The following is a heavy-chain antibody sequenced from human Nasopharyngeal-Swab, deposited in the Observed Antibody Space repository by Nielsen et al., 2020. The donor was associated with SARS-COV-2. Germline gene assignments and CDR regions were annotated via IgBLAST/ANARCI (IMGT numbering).Heavy chain of an antibody. J-gene: IGHJ6*02. CDR1: GFTFDDYA. Sequence: SLKISCAASGFTFDDYAMHWVRQAPGKGLEWVSGISWNSGSIGYADSVKGRFTISRENAKNSLYLQMNSLRAEDKALYYCARAHYGGTYYYYYGMDVWGQGTTVTVSS. CDR2: ISWNSGSI. D-gene: IGHD4-23*01. V-gene: IGHV3-9*01. CDR3: ARAHYGGTYYYYYGMDV.